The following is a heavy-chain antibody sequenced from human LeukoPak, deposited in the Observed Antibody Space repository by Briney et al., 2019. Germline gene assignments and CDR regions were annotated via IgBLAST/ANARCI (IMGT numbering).Heavy chain of an antibody. CDR3: AKDTSAWWYHRTYMNV. J-gene: IGHJ6*03. CDR1: GFTFSNYA. V-gene: IGHV3-23*01. CDR2: ISGSGDTK. Sequence: GGSLRLSCAASGFTFSNYAMSWVRQAPGGGLEWVSAISGSGDTKFHADSVEGRFTTSRDNSKSTLSLQMSGLRVEDSAVYFCAKDTSAWWYHRTYMNVWGTGTTVTVSS. D-gene: IGHD2-15*01.